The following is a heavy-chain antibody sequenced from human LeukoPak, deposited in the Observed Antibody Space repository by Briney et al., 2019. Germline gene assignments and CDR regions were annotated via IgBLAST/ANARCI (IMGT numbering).Heavy chain of an antibody. CDR3: ARRPYSDTSGRLSDV. Sequence: GGSLRLSCAASGFAFSSYNMNWVRQAPGKGLEWISYIGSSGSPTHYADSVRGRFTISRDNAKNSLYLQMNGLRDDDTALYYCARRPYSDTSGRLSDVWGQGTTVTVSS. D-gene: IGHD3-22*01. CDR1: GFAFSSYN. J-gene: IGHJ6*02. CDR2: IGSSGSPT. V-gene: IGHV3-48*02.